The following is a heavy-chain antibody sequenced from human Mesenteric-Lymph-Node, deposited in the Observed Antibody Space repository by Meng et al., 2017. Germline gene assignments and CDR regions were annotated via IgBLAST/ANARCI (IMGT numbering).Heavy chain of an antibody. D-gene: IGHD4/OR15-4a*01. CDR3: AKGVLGDYDGY. CDR2: IYSDGST. Sequence: GESLKISCAASGFTVNSNYMTWVRQAPGKGLEWVALIYSDGSTTYADSIKGRFTISRDNSKNTLYLQMNSLRAEDTAVYYCAKGVLGDYDGYWGQGTLVTVSS. V-gene: IGHV3-53*01. CDR1: GFTVNSNY. J-gene: IGHJ4*02.